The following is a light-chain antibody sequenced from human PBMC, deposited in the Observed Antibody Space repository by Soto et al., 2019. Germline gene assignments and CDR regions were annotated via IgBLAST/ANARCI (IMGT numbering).Light chain of an antibody. J-gene: IGKJ1*01. Sequence: EILLTQSPGTLSLSPGERATLSWGASQSVSNNYLAWYQQQPGQAPRLLIYGASNRATGIPDRLSGSGSGTEFTLTISRLQPEDFAVYYCQQYGSSGTFGHGTQVDIK. CDR3: QQYGSSGT. V-gene: IGKV3-20*01. CDR1: QSVSNNY. CDR2: GAS.